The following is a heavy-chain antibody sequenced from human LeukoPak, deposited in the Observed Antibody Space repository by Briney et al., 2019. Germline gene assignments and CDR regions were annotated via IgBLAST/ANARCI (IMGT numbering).Heavy chain of an antibody. D-gene: IGHD3-10*01. CDR3: ARVIGGGRRGNWFDP. Sequence: SQTLSLTCAISRDSLSSNSAAWNWIRQSPSRGLEWLGRTYYRSKWYDDYAVSVKSRMTINPDTSKNQFSLQLNSVTPEDTAVYYFARVIGGGRRGNWFDPWGQGTLVTVSS. CDR1: RDSLSSNSAA. CDR2: TYYRSKWYD. J-gene: IGHJ5*02. V-gene: IGHV6-1*01.